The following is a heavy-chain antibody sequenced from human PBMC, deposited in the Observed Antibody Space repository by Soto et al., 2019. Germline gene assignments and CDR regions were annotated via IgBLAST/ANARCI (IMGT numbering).Heavy chain of an antibody. CDR2: ISYSGSA. CDR1: GGSISSGNYY. J-gene: IGHJ3*02. V-gene: IGHV4-30-4*02. Sequence: SETLSLTCTVSGGSISSGNYYWSWIRQPPGKGLEWIGFISYSGSAYYNPSLKSRVTISVDTSKNQFSLKLSSVTAADTAVYYCASRYGSAFDIWGQGTMVTVSS. D-gene: IGHD4-17*01. CDR3: ASRYGSAFDI.